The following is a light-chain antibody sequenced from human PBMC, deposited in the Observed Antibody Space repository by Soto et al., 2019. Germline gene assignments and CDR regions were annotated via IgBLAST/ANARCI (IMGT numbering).Light chain of an antibody. V-gene: IGKV1-39*01. CDR1: KSISTY. CDR2: TAS. Sequence: DVRMTQSPSSLSASVGDTITITCRASKSISTYLNWYQQKPGKAPNLLIYTASSLESGVPSRFSGSGSGTDFTLTISSLQPEDFATYFCQQSYSRPRTFGQGTKVDIK. CDR3: QQSYSRPRT. J-gene: IGKJ1*01.